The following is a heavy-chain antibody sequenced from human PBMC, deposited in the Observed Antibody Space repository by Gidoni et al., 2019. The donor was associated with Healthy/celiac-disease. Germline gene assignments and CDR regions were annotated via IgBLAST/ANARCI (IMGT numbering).Heavy chain of an antibody. CDR3: ARGNLYCGGDSYSFDY. CDR2: IIPIFRTA. V-gene: IGHV1-69*01. CDR1: GGPFSSYA. Sequence: QVQLVQSGAEVKKPGSSVKVYCTASGGPFSSYAISWVRQAPGQGLEWMGGIIPIFRTANYAQKVQGRVTITADESTSTAYMELSSLRSEDTAVYYCARGNLYCGGDSYSFDYWGQGTLVTVSS. J-gene: IGHJ4*02. D-gene: IGHD2-21*02.